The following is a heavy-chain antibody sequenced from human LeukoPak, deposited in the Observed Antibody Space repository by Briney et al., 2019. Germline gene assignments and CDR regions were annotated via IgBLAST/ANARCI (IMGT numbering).Heavy chain of an antibody. CDR2: IAGGGEYT. CDR3: AREKFDSSGYYGSRYFQH. D-gene: IGHD3-22*01. V-gene: IGHV3-23*01. CDR1: RFTFSTYV. Sequence: GGTLRLSCAASRFTFSTYVMTWVRQAPGKGLEWVSGIAGGGEYTYYADSVKGRFTISRDNAKNTLYLQMNSLRAEDTAVYYCAREKFDSSGYYGSRYFQHWGQGTLVTVSS. J-gene: IGHJ1*01.